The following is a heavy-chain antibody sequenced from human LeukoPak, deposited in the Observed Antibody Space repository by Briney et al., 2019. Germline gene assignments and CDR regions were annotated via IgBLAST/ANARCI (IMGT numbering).Heavy chain of an antibody. D-gene: IGHD3-22*01. V-gene: IGHV3-23*01. CDR1: GFTFSSYG. Sequence: GGSLRLSCAASGFTFSSYGMHWVRQTPAKGLEWVSTITGSRGGTYYADSVKGRFTISRDNSKNTLYLQMNSLRAEDTGVYYCARDRGHYYDSSGPLYYFDYWGQGNLVTVSS. J-gene: IGHJ4*02. CDR3: ARDRGHYYDSSGPLYYFDY. CDR2: ITGSRGGT.